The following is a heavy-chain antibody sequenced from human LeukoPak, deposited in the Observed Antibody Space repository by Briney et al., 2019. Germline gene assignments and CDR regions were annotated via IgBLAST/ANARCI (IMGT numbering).Heavy chain of an antibody. CDR3: ARHRYSFGYFSAPFDI. CDR1: GGSISNYY. Sequence: SETLSLTCTVSGGSISNYYWSWFRQSPGKGLEWIAYIYYSGSTNYNSSLKSRVTVFVDTSKNHFSLNLTSVTAADTAMHYCARHRYSFGYFSAPFDIWGQGTMVTVSS. V-gene: IGHV4-59*08. J-gene: IGHJ3*02. D-gene: IGHD5-18*01. CDR2: IYYSGST.